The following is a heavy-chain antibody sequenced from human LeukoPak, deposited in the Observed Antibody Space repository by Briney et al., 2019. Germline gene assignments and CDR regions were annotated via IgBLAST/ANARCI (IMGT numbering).Heavy chain of an antibody. CDR1: GYTFTGYY. D-gene: IGHD3-9*01. Sequence: ASVKVSCKASGYTFTGYYMHWVRQAPGQGLEWMGWINPNSGGTNYAQKFQGKVTMTRDTSISTAYMELSRLRSDDTAVYYCARDGHVLRYFDWLSPHDYWGQGTLVTVSS. V-gene: IGHV1-2*02. CDR3: ARDGHVLRYFDWLSPHDY. CDR2: INPNSGGT. J-gene: IGHJ4*02.